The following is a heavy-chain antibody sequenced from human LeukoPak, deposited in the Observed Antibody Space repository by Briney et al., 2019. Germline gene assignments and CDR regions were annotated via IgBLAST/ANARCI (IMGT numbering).Heavy chain of an antibody. CDR2: IKSKTDGGTT. V-gene: IGHV3-15*01. CDR1: GFTFSNAW. J-gene: IGHJ6*03. CDR3: TTDPSKRYYYYYMDV. Sequence: PGGSLRLSCAASGFTFSNAWMSWVRQAPGKGLEWVGRIKSKTDGGTTDYAAPVKGRFTISRDDSKNTLYLQMNSLKTEDTAVYYCTTDPSKRYYYYYMDVWGKGTTVTVSS.